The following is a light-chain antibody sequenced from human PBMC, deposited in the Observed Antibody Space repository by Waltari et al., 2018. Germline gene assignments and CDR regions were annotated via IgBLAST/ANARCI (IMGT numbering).Light chain of an antibody. V-gene: IGKV3-20*01. J-gene: IGKJ1*01. CDR3: QQYGNSPKWT. CDR2: GAS. Sequence: EIVLTQSPGTLSLSPGERATLSCRASQSIGRNYLAWYQHKPGQAPRLLIYGASRRATGIPDRFSGSGSGTDFTLTITRLEPEDFAVYYCQQYGNSPKWTFGQGTKVEIK. CDR1: QSIGRNY.